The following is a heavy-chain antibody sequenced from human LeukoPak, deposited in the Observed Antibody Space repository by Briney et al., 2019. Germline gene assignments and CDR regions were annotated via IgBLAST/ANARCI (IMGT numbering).Heavy chain of an antibody. V-gene: IGHV4-59*01. J-gene: IGHJ5*02. Sequence: SETLSLTCTVSGGSISSYYWSWIRQPPGKGLEWIGYIYYSGSTNYNPSLKSRVTISVDTSKNQFSLKLSSVTAADTAVYYCAASRRDFDWSNWFDPWGQGTLVTVSS. D-gene: IGHD3-9*01. CDR2: IYYSGST. CDR3: AASRRDFDWSNWFDP. CDR1: GGSISSYY.